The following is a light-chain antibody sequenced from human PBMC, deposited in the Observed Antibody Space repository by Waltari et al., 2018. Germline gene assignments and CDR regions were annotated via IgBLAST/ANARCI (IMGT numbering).Light chain of an antibody. J-gene: IGLJ3*02. Sequence: QSALTQPASVSGSPGQSIIISCTGTSNDIGGYDHVPWYQQHPGKAPKLILYDVSDRPSGFSNRFSGSRSANTASLAISGLLAEDEADYYCGSYTGSDAWVFGGGTKVTVL. CDR3: GSYTGSDAWV. CDR1: SNDIGGYDH. CDR2: DVS. V-gene: IGLV2-14*03.